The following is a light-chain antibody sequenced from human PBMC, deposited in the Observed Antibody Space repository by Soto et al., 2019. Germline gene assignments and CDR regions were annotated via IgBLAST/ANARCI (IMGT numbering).Light chain of an antibody. J-gene: IGKJ5*01. CDR2: AAS. V-gene: IGKV1-39*01. Sequence: DIQMTQSPSSLSASVGDRVTITCRASQSISNYLNWYKQKPGKAPKILIYAASSWQSGVPSSFSGSGSGTDFTLTISSLQPEDFATYYCQQSYSTPPITFGQGTRLEIQ. CDR3: QQSYSTPPIT. CDR1: QSISNY.